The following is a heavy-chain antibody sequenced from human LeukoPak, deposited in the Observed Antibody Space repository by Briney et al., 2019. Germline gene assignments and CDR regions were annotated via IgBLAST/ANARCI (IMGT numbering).Heavy chain of an antibody. CDR3: TRLGIDYSRLDY. J-gene: IGHJ4*02. D-gene: IGHD3-10*01. V-gene: IGHV3-73*01. CDR1: GFTFSDSA. CDR2: IKNKADNYAT. Sequence: QTGGSLRLSCAASGFTFSDSAIHWVRQASGKGLEWVGRIKNKADNYATAYAASVKGRFTISRDDSKNTAYLQMNSLKTEDTAVYYCTRLGIDYSRLDYWGQGTLVTVSS.